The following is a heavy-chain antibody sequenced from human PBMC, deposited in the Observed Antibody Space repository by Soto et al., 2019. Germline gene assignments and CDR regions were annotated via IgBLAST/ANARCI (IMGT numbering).Heavy chain of an antibody. CDR3: GAAAGTNWFDP. D-gene: IGHD6-13*01. CDR1: GYSISSGYY. V-gene: IGHV4-38-2*01. CDR2: IYHSGST. J-gene: IGHJ5*02. Sequence: SETLSLTCAVSGYSISSGYYWGFIRQPPGKGLEWIGSIYHSGSTYYNLSLKSRVTISVDTSKNQFSLKLSSVTAADTAVYYCGAAAGTNWFDPWGQGTLVTVSS.